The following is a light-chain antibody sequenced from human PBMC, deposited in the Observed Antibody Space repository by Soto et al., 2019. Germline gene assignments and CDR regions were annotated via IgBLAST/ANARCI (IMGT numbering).Light chain of an antibody. J-gene: IGLJ1*01. V-gene: IGLV2-14*01. CDR1: SSDVGGYDF. Sequence: QSALTQPASVSGSPGQSITISCTGTSSDVGGYDFVSWYQHHPGKAPKLLIYDVNNRPSGLSDRFSGSKSGNTASLTISGLQTEDEADYYCSPYTSSHTRVFGTGTKVTVL. CDR3: SPYTSSHTRV. CDR2: DVN.